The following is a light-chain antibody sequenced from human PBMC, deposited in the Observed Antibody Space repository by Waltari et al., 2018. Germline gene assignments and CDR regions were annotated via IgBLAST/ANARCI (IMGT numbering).Light chain of an antibody. J-gene: IGLJ2*01. CDR1: SSDVGTYNY. CDR2: DVS. V-gene: IGLV2-14*03. Sequence: QSALTQPASVSGSPGPSTPISCTGTSSDVGTYNYVSWYQQHPGKAPTLMIFDVSIRPSGVSNRLSGAKSGSAASLTISGLQAEDEADDYCSSYISSSTLELFGGGTSLTVL. CDR3: SSYISSSTLEL.